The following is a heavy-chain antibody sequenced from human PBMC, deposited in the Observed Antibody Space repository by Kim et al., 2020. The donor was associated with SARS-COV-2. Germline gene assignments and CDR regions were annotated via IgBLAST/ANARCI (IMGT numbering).Heavy chain of an antibody. D-gene: IGHD3-10*01. CDR3: ARTGSGTLALGY. J-gene: IGHJ4*02. CDR1: GGSISSYY. CDR2: FYYSGST. V-gene: IGHV4-59*01. Sequence: SETLSLTCAVSGGSISSYYWNWIRQSPGKGLEWIADFYYSGSTNYNPSLKSRVTISVDTSKNQFSLKVSSVTAADTAVYYCARTGSGTLALGYWGQGTLVTVSS.